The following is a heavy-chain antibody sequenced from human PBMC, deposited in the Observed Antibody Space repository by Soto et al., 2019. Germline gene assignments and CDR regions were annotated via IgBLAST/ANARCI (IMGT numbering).Heavy chain of an antibody. J-gene: IGHJ4*02. CDR3: ARARLDTPALEY. CDR2: MSYDGSDK. CDR1: GFSFRSYA. Sequence: QVQLVESGGGVVQPGRSLRLSCAASGFSFRSYAMHWVRQAPGKGLEWVAVMSYDGSDKDYADSVRGRCTISRDNSKNTLSLQMSSLRAEDTAVYYCARARLDTPALEYWGQGTLVTVSS. V-gene: IGHV3-30-3*01. D-gene: IGHD2-2*01.